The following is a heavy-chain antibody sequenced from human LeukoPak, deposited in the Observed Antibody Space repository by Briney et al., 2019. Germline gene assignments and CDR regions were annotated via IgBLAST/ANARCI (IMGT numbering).Heavy chain of an antibody. Sequence: GGSLRLSCAASGFTFNNYAMTWVRQAPGKGLEWVSTISTSGDSTYYADSVKGRFTISRDNSRNTLFLHMNTLRAEDTAIYYCAKDRTVGASYWYFDLWGRGTLVTVSS. CDR3: AKDRTVGASYWYFDL. V-gene: IGHV3-23*01. CDR2: ISTSGDST. CDR1: GFTFNNYA. D-gene: IGHD1-26*01. J-gene: IGHJ2*01.